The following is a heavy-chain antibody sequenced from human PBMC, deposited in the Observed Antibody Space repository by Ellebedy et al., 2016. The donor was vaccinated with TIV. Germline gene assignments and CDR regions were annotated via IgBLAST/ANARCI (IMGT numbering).Heavy chain of an antibody. CDR2: ISWNSGSI. D-gene: IGHD6-19*01. Sequence: SLKISCAASGFTFDDYAMHWVRQAPGKGLAWVSGISWNSGSIGYADSVKGRFTISRDNAKNSLYLQMNSLRAEDMALYYCAKDNLAGTRIEYWGQGTLVTVSS. CDR3: AKDNLAGTRIEY. J-gene: IGHJ4*02. V-gene: IGHV3-9*03. CDR1: GFTFDDYA.